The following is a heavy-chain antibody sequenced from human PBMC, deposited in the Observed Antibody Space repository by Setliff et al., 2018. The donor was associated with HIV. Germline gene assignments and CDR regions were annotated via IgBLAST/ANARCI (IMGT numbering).Heavy chain of an antibody. Sequence: SETLSLTCTVSGGSISSSSYYWGWIRQPPGKGLEWIGSIYYSGSTYYNPSLKSRVTISVGTSKNQFSLKLSSVTAADTAVYYCARAPGTQAYYFDRWGQGTLVTVSS. D-gene: IGHD1-26*01. V-gene: IGHV4-39*01. CDR3: ARAPGTQAYYFDR. J-gene: IGHJ4*02. CDR2: IYYSGST. CDR1: GGSISSSSYY.